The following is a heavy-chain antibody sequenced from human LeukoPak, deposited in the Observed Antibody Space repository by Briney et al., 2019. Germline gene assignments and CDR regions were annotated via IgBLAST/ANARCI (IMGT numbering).Heavy chain of an antibody. Sequence: GGSLRLSCADSGFTFSSYSMNGVRQAPGKGLEWVSSISSSSSYIYYADSVKGRFTISRDNAKNSLYLQMNSLRAEDTAVYYCARDKRAVAGNLLLDYRGQGTLVTVSS. CDR2: ISSSSSYI. J-gene: IGHJ4*02. CDR3: ARDKRAVAGNLLLDY. V-gene: IGHV3-21*01. D-gene: IGHD6-19*01. CDR1: GFTFSSYS.